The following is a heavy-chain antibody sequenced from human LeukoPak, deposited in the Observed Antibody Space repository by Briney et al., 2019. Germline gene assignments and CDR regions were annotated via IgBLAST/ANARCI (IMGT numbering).Heavy chain of an antibody. CDR1: GFTFSSYW. D-gene: IGHD6-13*01. CDR3: ARDPAAGYYGMDV. J-gene: IGHJ6*02. V-gene: IGHV3-7*01. Sequence: GGSLRLSCAASGFTFSSYWMSWVRKAPGKGLEWVANIKQDGSEKYYVDSVKGRFTISRDNAENSLYLQMNSLRAEDTAVYYCARDPAAGYYGMDVWGQGTTVTVSS. CDR2: IKQDGSEK.